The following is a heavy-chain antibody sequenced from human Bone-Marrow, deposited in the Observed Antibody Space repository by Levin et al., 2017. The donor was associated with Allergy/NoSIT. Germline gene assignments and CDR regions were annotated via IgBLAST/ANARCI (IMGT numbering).Heavy chain of an antibody. Sequence: SETLSLTCTVSGGSVSSGSYYWSWIRQPPGKGLEWIGYIYYSGSTNYNPSLKSRVTISVDTSKNQFSLKLSSVTAADTAVYYCARECGRDSFRGYCSGGSCYGLNPAYYYYYYMDVWGKGTTVTVSS. CDR2: IYYSGST. CDR3: ARECGRDSFRGYCSGGSCYGLNPAYYYYYYMDV. CDR1: GGSVSSGSYY. D-gene: IGHD2-15*01. V-gene: IGHV4-61*01. J-gene: IGHJ6*03.